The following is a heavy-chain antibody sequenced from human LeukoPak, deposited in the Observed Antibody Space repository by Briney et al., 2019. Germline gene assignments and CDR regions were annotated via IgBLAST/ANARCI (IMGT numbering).Heavy chain of an antibody. Sequence: PGGSLRLSCAASGFTFSSYGMHWVRQAPGKGLEWVAFIRYDGSNKYYADSVKGRFTISRDNSKNTLCLQMNSLRAEDTAVYYCTREADTYYDFWSGPQQGYAFDIWGQGTMVTVSS. D-gene: IGHD3-3*01. V-gene: IGHV3-30*02. CDR2: IRYDGSNK. CDR1: GFTFSSYG. J-gene: IGHJ3*02. CDR3: TREADTYYDFWSGPQQGYAFDI.